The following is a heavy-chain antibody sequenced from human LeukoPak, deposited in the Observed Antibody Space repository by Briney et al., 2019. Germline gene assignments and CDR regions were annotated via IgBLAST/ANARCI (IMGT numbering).Heavy chain of an antibody. Sequence: GGSLRLSCAASGFTFSSYAMSWVRQAPGKGLEWVSAISGSGGSTYYADSVKGRFTISRDNSKNTLYLQMNSLRAEDTALYYCAKDPRASPRYYFDYWGQGTLVTVSS. V-gene: IGHV3-23*01. CDR3: AKDPRASPRYYFDY. CDR1: GFTFSSYA. J-gene: IGHJ4*02. CDR2: ISGSGGST.